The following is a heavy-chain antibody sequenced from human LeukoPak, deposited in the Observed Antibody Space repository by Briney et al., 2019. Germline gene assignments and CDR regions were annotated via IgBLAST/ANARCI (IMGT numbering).Heavy chain of an antibody. V-gene: IGHV3-20*01. CDR3: ARIIVATRLGAFDI. Sequence: GGSLRLSCAASGFTFDDYGMSWVRQAPGKGLEWVSGINWNGGSTGYADSVKGRFTISRDNAKNSLYLQMNSLRAEDTALYHCARIIVATRLGAFDIWGQGTIVTVSS. CDR1: GFTFDDYG. J-gene: IGHJ3*02. CDR2: INWNGGST. D-gene: IGHD5-12*01.